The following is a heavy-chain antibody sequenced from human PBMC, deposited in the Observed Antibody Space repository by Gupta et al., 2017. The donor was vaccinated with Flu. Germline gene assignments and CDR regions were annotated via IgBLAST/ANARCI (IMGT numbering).Heavy chain of an antibody. V-gene: IGHV3-21*01. CDR3: ARVGYGSQSEPGPLDY. J-gene: IGHJ4*03. D-gene: IGHD6-13*01. Sequence: NINWVRQAPGKGLEWVSFISSDSEYIYYADAVKGRFTISRDNAKNSLYLQMNSLSAEDTAVYYCARVGYGSQSEPGPLDYWGHGTLVTVSS. CDR1: N. CDR2: ISSDSEYI.